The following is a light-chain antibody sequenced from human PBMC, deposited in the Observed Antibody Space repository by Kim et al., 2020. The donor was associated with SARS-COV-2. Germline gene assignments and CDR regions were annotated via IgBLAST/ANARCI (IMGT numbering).Light chain of an antibody. CDR2: GKN. V-gene: IGLV3-19*01. CDR1: SLRSYY. J-gene: IGLJ2*01. CDR3: NSRDSSGNPVV. Sequence: SSELTQDPAVSVALGQTVRVTCQGDSLRSYYASWYQQKPGQAPVLVIYGKNNRPSGIPDRFSGSSSGNTASLTITGAQAEDEADYYCNSRDSSGNPVVFGGGDQVTVL.